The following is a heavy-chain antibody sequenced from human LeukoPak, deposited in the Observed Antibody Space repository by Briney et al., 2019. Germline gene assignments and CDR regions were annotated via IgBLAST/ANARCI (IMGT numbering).Heavy chain of an antibody. CDR2: INNGSTYM. D-gene: IGHD2-8*01. CDR1: GFTFSSDS. CDR3: ARDFYCDNGECFDN. J-gene: IGHJ4*02. Sequence: GGSLRLSCAISGFTFSSDSMNWVRQAPGKGLEWVSSINNGSTYMNYADSVKGRFSISRDNAKKSLYLQMNSLRAEDTAVYYCARDFYCDNGECFDNWGQGTLVTVSS. V-gene: IGHV3-21*01.